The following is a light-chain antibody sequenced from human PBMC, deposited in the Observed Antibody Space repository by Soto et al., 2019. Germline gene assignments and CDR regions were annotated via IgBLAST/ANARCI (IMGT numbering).Light chain of an antibody. CDR3: SSYTNSRTLL. Sequence: QSALTQPASVSGSPGQSITISCTGTSSDVGGYNYVSWHQQHPGRAPKLIIYGVSNRPSGVSNRFSGSKSGNTASLTISGLQAEDEADYYCSSYTNSRTLLFGGGTKLTVL. J-gene: IGLJ3*02. CDR2: GVS. V-gene: IGLV2-14*01. CDR1: SSDVGGYNY.